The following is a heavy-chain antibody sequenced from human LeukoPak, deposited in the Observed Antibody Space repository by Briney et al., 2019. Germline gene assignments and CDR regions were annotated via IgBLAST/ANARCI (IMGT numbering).Heavy chain of an antibody. CDR1: GFTFSSNY. J-gene: IGHJ4*02. V-gene: IGHV3-11*01. Sequence: GGSLRLSCAASGFTFSSNYMSWIRQAPGKGLEWVSYISISGTTIYYADSVKGRFTFSRDNAKNSLYLQMNSLRAEDTAVYYCARTGRLQYGDYVAFDYWGQGTLVTVSS. D-gene: IGHD4-17*01. CDR3: ARTGRLQYGDYVAFDY. CDR2: ISISGTTI.